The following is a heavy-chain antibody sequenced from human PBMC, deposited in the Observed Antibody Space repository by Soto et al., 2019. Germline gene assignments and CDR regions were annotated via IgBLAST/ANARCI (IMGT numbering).Heavy chain of an antibody. CDR2: VNPNGGSI. J-gene: IGHJ5*02. CDR3: ARSPGGVYGITIEGTNWFAP. V-gene: IGHV1-46*01. CDR1: GDPLTSYY. D-gene: IGHD3-16*01. Sequence: RXSVKVASTAPGDPLTSYYRHWVRQAPGHGLEWMGVVNPNGGSIRFAQKFQGRVTMTRDTSRSTVYMELRGLTSEDTAVYYCARSPGGVYGITIEGTNWFAPWAQRTLVTVSS.